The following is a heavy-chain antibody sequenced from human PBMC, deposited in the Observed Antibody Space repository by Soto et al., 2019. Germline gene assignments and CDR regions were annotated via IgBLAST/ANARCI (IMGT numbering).Heavy chain of an antibody. J-gene: IGHJ4*02. CDR1: GGSVSSYY. CDR2: IYYSGST. Sequence: SETLSLTCTVSGGSVSSYYWSWIRQSPGKGLEWIGFIYYSGSTKYKPSLKSRVTISVDTSKNQFSLKMSSATAAYISVYYCARHSNRNYGLYYFDYWGLGALVTVSS. CDR3: ARHSNRNYGLYYFDY. V-gene: IGHV4-59*08. D-gene: IGHD4-4*01.